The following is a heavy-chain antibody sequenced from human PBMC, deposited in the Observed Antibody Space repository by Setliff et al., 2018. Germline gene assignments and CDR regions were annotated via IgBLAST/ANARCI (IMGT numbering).Heavy chain of an antibody. J-gene: IGHJ4*02. Sequence: GASVKVSCKTSGYTFRSYGVSWVRQAPGQGLEWMGWISPYNGKTNHAQNLQGRVAMTTDTSTSTAYMELRSLRSDDTAVYYCARGRDPAYYYDSGGYYWDYWGQGTLVTVSS. CDR1: GYTFRSYG. CDR2: ISPYNGKT. D-gene: IGHD3-22*01. CDR3: ARGRDPAYYYDSGGYYWDY. V-gene: IGHV1-18*01.